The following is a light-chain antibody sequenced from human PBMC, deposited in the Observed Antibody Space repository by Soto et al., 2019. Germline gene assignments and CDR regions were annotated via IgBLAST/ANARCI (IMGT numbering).Light chain of an antibody. CDR3: QQYNNWPQT. J-gene: IGKJ1*01. V-gene: IGKV3D-15*01. CDR1: QSVSSN. Sequence: EIVLTPSPATLSLSPWEGADLSCRASQSVSSNLAWYQQKPGQAPRLLIYGASSRATGIPDRFSGSGSGTEFTLTISSLQSEDFAEYHCQQYNNWPQTFGQGTKVDIK. CDR2: GAS.